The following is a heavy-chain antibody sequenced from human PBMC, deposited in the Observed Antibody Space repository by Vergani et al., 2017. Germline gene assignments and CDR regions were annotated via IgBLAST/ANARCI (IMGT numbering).Heavy chain of an antibody. Sequence: EVQLVESGGGLVKPGGSLRLSCAASGFTFSSYSMNWVRQAPGKGLEWVSSISSSSSYIYYADSVKGRFTISRDNAKNSLYLQMNSLRAEDTAVYYCARVTRTGTGAGAAFDIWGQGTMVTVSS. CDR1: GFTFSSYS. V-gene: IGHV3-21*01. J-gene: IGHJ3*02. D-gene: IGHD1-7*01. CDR2: ISSSSSYI. CDR3: ARVTRTGTGAGAAFDI.